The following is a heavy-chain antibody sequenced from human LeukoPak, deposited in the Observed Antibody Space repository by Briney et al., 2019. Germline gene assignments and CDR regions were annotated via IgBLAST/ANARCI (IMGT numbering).Heavy chain of an antibody. D-gene: IGHD1-26*01. Sequence: PGGSLRLSCAASGFTFSSYSMNRVRQAPGKGLEWVSSISSSSSYIHSADSVRGRFTISRDNAKNPLFLQMNSLRAEDTAVYYCARDEWGDAFDIWGQGTMVTVFS. CDR3: ARDEWGDAFDI. CDR1: GFTFSSYS. J-gene: IGHJ3*02. CDR2: ISSSSSYI. V-gene: IGHV3-21*01.